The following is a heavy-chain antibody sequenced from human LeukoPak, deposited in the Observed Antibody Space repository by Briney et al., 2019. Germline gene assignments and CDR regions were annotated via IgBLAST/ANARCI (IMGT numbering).Heavy chain of an antibody. Sequence: GGSLRLSCAAPGFTFSSYGMHWVRQAPGKGLEWVAVISYDGSNKYYADSVKGRFTISRDNSKNTLYLQMNSLRAEDTAVYYCAKEISCSGGSCYPHFYYWGQGTLVTVSS. D-gene: IGHD2-15*01. CDR2: ISYDGSNK. CDR1: GFTFSSYG. V-gene: IGHV3-30*18. J-gene: IGHJ4*02. CDR3: AKEISCSGGSCYPHFYY.